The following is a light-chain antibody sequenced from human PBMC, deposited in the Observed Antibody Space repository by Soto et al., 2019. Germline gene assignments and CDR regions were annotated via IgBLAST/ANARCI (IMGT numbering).Light chain of an antibody. CDR3: QSYDSNSNWV. J-gene: IGLJ3*02. CDR1: SGSIADNY. Sequence: NFMLTQPHSVSESPGNTVTISCTGSSGSIADNYVQWYQQRPGSAPTAVIYEDDQRPSGVPDRLSGSIDSSSNSASLTISGVKIEDEAHYYCQSYDSNSNWVFGGGTKLTGL. CDR2: EDD. V-gene: IGLV6-57*02.